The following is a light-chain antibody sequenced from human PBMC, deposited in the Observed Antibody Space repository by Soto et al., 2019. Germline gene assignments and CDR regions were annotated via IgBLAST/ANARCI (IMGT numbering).Light chain of an antibody. J-gene: IGLJ3*02. Sequence: LTQPPSVSGAPGQRVTISCTGSSSNIGAGYDVHWYQQLPGTAPKLLIYGNSNRPSGVPDRFSGSKSGTSASLAITGLQAEDEADYYCQSYDSSLSGWVFGGGTKLTVL. CDR2: GNS. CDR1: SSNIGAGYD. CDR3: QSYDSSLSGWV. V-gene: IGLV1-40*01.